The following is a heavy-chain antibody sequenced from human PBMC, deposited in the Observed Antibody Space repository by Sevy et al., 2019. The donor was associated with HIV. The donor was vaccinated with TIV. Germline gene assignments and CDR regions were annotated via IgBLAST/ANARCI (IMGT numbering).Heavy chain of an antibody. J-gene: IGHJ6*02. CDR2: INGKGRST. D-gene: IGHD2-2*01. Sequence: GGSLRLSCAVSGFTFSGYAMNWVRQAPGKGLEWVSAINGKGRSTHYADSVEGRFTMSRDNSKNTLYLQMNSLRAEDTAVYDCAKTIDSGGGVVPAANYYYYGMDVWGQGTTVTVSS. CDR1: GFTFSGYA. V-gene: IGHV3-23*01. CDR3: AKTIDSGGGVVPAANYYYYGMDV.